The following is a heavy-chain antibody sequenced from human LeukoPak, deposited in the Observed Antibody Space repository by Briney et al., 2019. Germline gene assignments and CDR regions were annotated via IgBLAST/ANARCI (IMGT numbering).Heavy chain of an antibody. V-gene: IGHV3-48*04. CDR3: GRDFWSGYYTED. Sequence: GGSLRLPCQLSGIIFSTYPMNWVGQAPGKGLEWISDFSGIRSGNTSIIHYADSVKGRFTISRDNAKNSLHLQMDSLSAEDTAVYYCGRDFWSGYYTEDWGQGALVIVSS. D-gene: IGHD3-3*01. CDR1: GIIFSTYP. CDR2: FSGIRSGNTSII. J-gene: IGHJ4*02.